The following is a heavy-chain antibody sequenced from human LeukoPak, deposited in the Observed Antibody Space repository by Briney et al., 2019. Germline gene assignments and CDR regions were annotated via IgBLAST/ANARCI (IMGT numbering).Heavy chain of an antibody. CDR2: IRINAYGGAT. D-gene: IGHD3-16*01. Sequence: QSGGSLRLSCTTSGFTFGDYAMSWVRQAPGKGLEWVGFIRINAYGGATEYAASVRGRFTISRDDSKSIAYLQMSSLKTEDTAIYYCTRDAKNYDYVSRPSWFDPWGQGTLVTVSS. CDR3: TRDAKNYDYVSRPSWFDP. V-gene: IGHV3-49*04. CDR1: GFTFGDYA. J-gene: IGHJ5*02.